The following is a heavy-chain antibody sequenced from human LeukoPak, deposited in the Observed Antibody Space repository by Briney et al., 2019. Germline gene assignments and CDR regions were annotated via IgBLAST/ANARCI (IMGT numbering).Heavy chain of an antibody. D-gene: IGHD1-1*01. CDR1: GGSFSGYY. CDR2: INHSGST. V-gene: IGHV4-34*01. Sequence: SETLSLTCAVYGGSFSGYYWSWIRQPPGKGLEWIGEINHSGSTNYNPSLKSRVTISVDTSKNQFSLKLSSVTAADTAVYYCARAGTGTAGHYFDYWGQGTLVTVSS. J-gene: IGHJ4*02. CDR3: ARAGTGTAGHYFDY.